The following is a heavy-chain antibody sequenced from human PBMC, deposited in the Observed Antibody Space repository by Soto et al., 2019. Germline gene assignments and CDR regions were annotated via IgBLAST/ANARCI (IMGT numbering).Heavy chain of an antibody. V-gene: IGHV3-33*01. CDR3: ARVRKKNDKRLDV. Sequence: QEQLVESGGGMVHPGTSLRLSCVTSGITLAAHGMHWVRQAPGKGLEWVALSWYDGKTFYGDSVKGRFTISRDTSTVFLDMRSRRLDDTAVNFWARVRKKNDKRLDVWGQGTRVIVS. CDR1: GITLAAHG. J-gene: IGHJ6*02. CDR2: SWYDGKT.